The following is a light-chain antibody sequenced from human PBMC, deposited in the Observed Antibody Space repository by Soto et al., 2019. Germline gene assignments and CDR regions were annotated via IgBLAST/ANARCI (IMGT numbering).Light chain of an antibody. V-gene: IGKV3-20*01. CDR2: GAS. Sequence: EIVLTQSPGTLSLSPGERGTLSCRASQSVSNSYLAWYQQKPGQAPRLLIYGASSRATGIPDRFSGSGSGTDFTLTISRLEPEDFAAYYCQQYGSSPKTFGQGTKVDIK. CDR1: QSVSNSY. CDR3: QQYGSSPKT. J-gene: IGKJ1*01.